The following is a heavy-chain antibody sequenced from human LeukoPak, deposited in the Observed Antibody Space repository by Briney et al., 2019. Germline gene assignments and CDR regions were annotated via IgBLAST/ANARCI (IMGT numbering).Heavy chain of an antibody. CDR1: GFTVSSNY. J-gene: IGHJ4*02. CDR3: ARGMSYYYDSSGYQFDY. Sequence: GGSLRLSCAASGFTVSSNYMSWVRQAPGKGLEWVSIIYSGGSTYYTDSVKGRFTISRDNSKNTLYLQMNSLRAEDTAVYYCARGMSYYYDSSGYQFDYWGQGTLVTVSS. D-gene: IGHD3-22*01. CDR2: IYSGGST. V-gene: IGHV3-53*05.